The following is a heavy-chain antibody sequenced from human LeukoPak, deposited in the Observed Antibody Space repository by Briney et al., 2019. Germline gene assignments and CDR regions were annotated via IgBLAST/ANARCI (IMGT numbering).Heavy chain of an antibody. J-gene: IGHJ6*03. D-gene: IGHD1-14*01. CDR3: ARDGPRLPDGYFYYMDV. Sequence: GGSLRLSCAASGFTFSSYGMHWVRQAPGKGLEWVAVISYDGSNKYYADSVKGRFTISRDNSKNTLYLQMNSLRAEDTAVYYCARDGPRLPDGYFYYMDVWGKGTTVSVSS. CDR1: GFTFSSYG. V-gene: IGHV3-30*03. CDR2: ISYDGSNK.